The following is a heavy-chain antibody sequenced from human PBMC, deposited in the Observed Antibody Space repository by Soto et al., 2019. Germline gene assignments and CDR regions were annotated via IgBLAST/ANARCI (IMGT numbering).Heavy chain of an antibody. CDR1: GGTLSSYG. CDR3: ARGRTVSGVFDY. V-gene: IGHV1-69*11. J-gene: IGHJ4*02. CDR2: ITPILGTA. Sequence: QVQLVQSGAEVKKPGSSVKVSCKASGGTLSSYGINWVRQAPGQGLEWMGGITPILGTAYYVQNFQGRVTITADESTTTAYMELSSLRSDDTAIYYCARGRTVSGVFDYWGQGTLLTVSS. D-gene: IGHD6-19*01.